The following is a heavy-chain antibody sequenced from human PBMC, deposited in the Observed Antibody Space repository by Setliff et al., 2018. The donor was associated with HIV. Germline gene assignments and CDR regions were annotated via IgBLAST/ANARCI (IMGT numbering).Heavy chain of an antibody. CDR1: GESFIDHY. Sequence: SETLSLTCAVYGESFIDHYWTWIRQPPGKGLEWIGEINHSGTADYNPSLKSRVTISIDTSKNQFSLKLTSVTAADTALYYCARLSGGMVPNYWGQGTLVTVSS. CDR2: INHSGTA. J-gene: IGHJ4*02. CDR3: ARLSGGMVPNY. V-gene: IGHV4-34*01. D-gene: IGHD3-10*01.